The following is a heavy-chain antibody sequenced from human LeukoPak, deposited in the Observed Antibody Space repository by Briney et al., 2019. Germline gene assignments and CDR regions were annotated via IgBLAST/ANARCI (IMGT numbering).Heavy chain of an antibody. D-gene: IGHD6-19*01. Sequence: YAMGWGRQAPGKGVEFVSTFSGPGTNTYYADSVKGRFTISRDNAKNSLYLQMNSLRAEDTAVYYCARDGSSGWTFDYWGQGTLVTVSS. J-gene: IGHJ4*02. CDR2: FSGPGTNT. V-gene: IGHV3-21*01. CDR3: ARDGSSGWTFDY. CDR1: YA.